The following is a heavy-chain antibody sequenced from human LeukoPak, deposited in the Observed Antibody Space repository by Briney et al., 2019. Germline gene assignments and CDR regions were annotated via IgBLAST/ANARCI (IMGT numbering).Heavy chain of an antibody. CDR2: ISYDGSNK. CDR1: GFTFSSYG. V-gene: IGHV3-30*18. CDR3: AKVSSGWFTFDY. D-gene: IGHD6-19*01. Sequence: GGSLRLSCAASGFTFSSYGMHWVRQAPGKGLEWVAVISYDGSNKYYADSVKGRFTISRDNSKNTLYLQMNSLRAEDTAVYYCAKVSSGWFTFDYWGRGTLVTVSS. J-gene: IGHJ4*02.